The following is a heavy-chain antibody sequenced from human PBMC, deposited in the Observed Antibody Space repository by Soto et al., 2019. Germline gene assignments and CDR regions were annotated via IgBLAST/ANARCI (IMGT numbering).Heavy chain of an antibody. CDR3: ASDSFYEFWSGYVSRRDYYGLDV. CDR2: ISAYNGNT. V-gene: IGHV1-18*01. D-gene: IGHD3-3*01. CDR1: GYTFTSYG. J-gene: IGHJ6*02. Sequence: QVQLVQSGAEVKKPGASVKVSCKASGYTFTSYGISWVRQAPGQGLEWMGWISAYNGNTNYAQKLQGRVTMTTESPRSKAYMELRSLSADDTAVYSCASDSFYEFWSGYVSRRDYYGLDVWGQGTTVTVSS.